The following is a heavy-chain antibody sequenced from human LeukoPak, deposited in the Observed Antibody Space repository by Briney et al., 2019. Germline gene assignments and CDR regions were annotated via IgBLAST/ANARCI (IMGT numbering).Heavy chain of an antibody. CDR2: IYYSGST. CDR3: ARVLRYFVRPDY. V-gene: IGHV4-39*01. J-gene: IGHJ4*02. CDR1: GGSISSSSYY. Sequence: PSETLSLTCTVSGGSISSSSYYWGWIRQPPGKGLEWIGSIYYSGSTYYNPSLKSRVTISVDTSKNQFYLKLSSVTAADTAVYYCARVLRYFVRPDYWGQGTLVTVSS. D-gene: IGHD3-9*01.